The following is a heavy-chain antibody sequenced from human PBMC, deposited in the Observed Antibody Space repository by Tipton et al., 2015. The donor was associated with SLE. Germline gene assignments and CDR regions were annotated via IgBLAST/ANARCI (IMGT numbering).Heavy chain of an antibody. CDR2: IYHSGST. CDR3: ARHEQQLVRGAFDY. CDR1: GYSISSGYY. V-gene: IGHV4-38-2*01. Sequence: TLSLTCAVSGYSISSGYYWGWIRQPPGKGLEWIGSIYHSGSTYYNPSLKSRVTISVDTSKNQFSLKLSSVTAADTAVYYCARHEQQLVRGAFDYWGQGTLVTVSS. D-gene: IGHD6-13*01. J-gene: IGHJ4*02.